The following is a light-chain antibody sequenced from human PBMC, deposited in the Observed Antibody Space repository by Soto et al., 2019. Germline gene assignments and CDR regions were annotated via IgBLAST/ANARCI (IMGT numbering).Light chain of an antibody. J-gene: IGKJ1*01. CDR3: QQYNQWPWT. V-gene: IGKV3-15*01. CDR1: QSVSSD. CDR2: GAS. Sequence: EIVMTQSPATLSLSPGERATLSCRASQSVSSDLAWYQQKPGQAPRLFIYGASTRATGIPARFSGSGSGTGFTLTISSLQSEDFALYYCQQYNQWPWTFGQGTKVDIK.